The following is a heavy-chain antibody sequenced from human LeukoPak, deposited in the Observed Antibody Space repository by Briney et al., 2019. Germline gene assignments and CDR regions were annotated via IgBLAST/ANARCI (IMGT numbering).Heavy chain of an antibody. Sequence: GGSLRLSCAASGFTFSSYGMHWVRQAPGKGLEWVAVISYDGSNKYYADSVKGRFTISRDNSKNTLYLQMNSLRAEDTAVYYCAKGHTPNYDFWSGYYRVNYYYYYMDVWGKGTTVTVSS. J-gene: IGHJ6*03. CDR3: AKGHTPNYDFWSGYYRVNYYYYYMDV. CDR1: GFTFSSYG. D-gene: IGHD3-3*01. V-gene: IGHV3-30*18. CDR2: ISYDGSNK.